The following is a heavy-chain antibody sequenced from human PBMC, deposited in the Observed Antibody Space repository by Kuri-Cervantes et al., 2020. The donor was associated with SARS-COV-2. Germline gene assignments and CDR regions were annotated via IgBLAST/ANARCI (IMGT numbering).Heavy chain of an antibody. Sequence: GESLKISCAASGFTFSSYAMHWVRQAPGKGLEYVSAISSNGGSTYYADSVKGRFTISRDNSKNTLYLQMGSLRAEDMAVYYCARVSPAVAWYYYYYMDVWGKGTTVTVSS. D-gene: IGHD6-19*01. CDR3: ARVSPAVAWYYYYYMDV. CDR2: ISSNGGST. CDR1: GFTFSSYA. V-gene: IGHV3-64*02. J-gene: IGHJ6*03.